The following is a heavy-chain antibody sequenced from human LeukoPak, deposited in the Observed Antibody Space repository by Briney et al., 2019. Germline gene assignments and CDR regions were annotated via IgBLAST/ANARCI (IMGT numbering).Heavy chain of an antibody. CDR1: GFNFSSHW. V-gene: IGHV3-7*01. Sequence: SGGSLRLSCVASGFNFSSHWMSWVRQAPGKGLELVGNIKKDGGEIFYARSVKGRFIISRDNVKNAVYLQMSSLRGEDTALYYCARDRRAASAPDYWGQGTLVTVS. CDR3: ARDRRAASAPDY. J-gene: IGHJ4*02. CDR2: IKKDGGEI. D-gene: IGHD6-13*01.